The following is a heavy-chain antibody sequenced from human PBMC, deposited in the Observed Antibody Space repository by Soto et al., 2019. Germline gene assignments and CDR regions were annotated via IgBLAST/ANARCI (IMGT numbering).Heavy chain of an antibody. CDR1: GGSISSYY. Sequence: SETLSLTCTLSGGSISSYYWSWIRQPAGKGLEWIGRIYTSGSTNYSPSLKSRVTMSVDTSKNQFSLKLSSVTAADTAVYYCARSQYSSSWGYYYYYYGMDVWGPGTTVTVSS. V-gene: IGHV4-4*07. J-gene: IGHJ6*02. D-gene: IGHD6-13*01. CDR3: ARSQYSSSWGYYYYYYGMDV. CDR2: IYTSGST.